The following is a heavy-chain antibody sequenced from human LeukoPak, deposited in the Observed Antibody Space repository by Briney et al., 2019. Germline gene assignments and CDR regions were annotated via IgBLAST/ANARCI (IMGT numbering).Heavy chain of an antibody. D-gene: IGHD1-26*01. J-gene: IGHJ4*02. CDR1: GFTFSSYA. V-gene: IGHV3-23*01. CDR2: ISGSGGST. Sequence: GGSLRLSCAASGFTFSSYAMRWVRQAPGKGLEWVAAISGSGGSTYYADSVKGRFTSSRDNFKNTLYLQMNSLRAEDTAVYYCAKEVIVGVSFDYWGQGTLVTVSS. CDR3: AKEVIVGVSFDY.